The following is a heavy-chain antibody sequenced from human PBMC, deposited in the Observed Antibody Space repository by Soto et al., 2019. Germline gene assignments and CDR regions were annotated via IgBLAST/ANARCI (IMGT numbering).Heavy chain of an antibody. V-gene: IGHV4-59*08. J-gene: IGHJ5*02. D-gene: IGHD5-12*01. CDR1: GGSISSYY. Sequence: ETLSLTCTVSGGSISSYYWSWIRQPPGKGLEWIAYFYYSGSSNYNPSPKSRVTVSVDTSKKQVSLKLISVIAADTAVYYCARHVTGVATTFDLWGQGTLVTVSS. CDR3: ARHVTGVATTFDL. CDR2: FYYSGSS.